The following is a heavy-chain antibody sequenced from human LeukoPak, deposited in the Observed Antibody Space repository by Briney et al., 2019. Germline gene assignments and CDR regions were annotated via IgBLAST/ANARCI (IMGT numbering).Heavy chain of an antibody. J-gene: IGHJ4*02. CDR1: GFTFSTYG. Sequence: GGSLRLSCAASGFTFSTYGMHWVRQAPGKGLEWVAVISYDGRNKYYADSVKDRFSIFRDNSKNTLYLQMNSLRDEDTAVYYCAKGPAILVVPTAMRSWGQGTLVTVSS. CDR2: ISYDGRNK. D-gene: IGHD2-2*01. V-gene: IGHV3-30*18. CDR3: AKGPAILVVPTAMRS.